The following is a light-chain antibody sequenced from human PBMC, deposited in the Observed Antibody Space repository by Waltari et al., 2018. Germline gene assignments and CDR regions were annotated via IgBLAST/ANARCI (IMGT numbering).Light chain of an antibody. CDR3: LSYTSSITFV. CDR1: SNDVGNSKH. V-gene: IGLV2-23*02. CDR2: EVT. J-gene: IGLJ2*01. Sequence: QPALTQPASVSGSPGQSITISCTGTSNDVGNSKHVCWSQQHPGKAPKLIISEVTGRPSGVSDRFSGSKSGNTASLTISGLQAEDEADYYCLSYTSSITFVFGGGTKLSVL.